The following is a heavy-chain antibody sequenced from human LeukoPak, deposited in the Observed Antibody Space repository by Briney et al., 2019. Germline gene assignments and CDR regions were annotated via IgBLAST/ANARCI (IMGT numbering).Heavy chain of an antibody. J-gene: IGHJ5*02. Sequence: GGSLRLSCAASVFTFSNYSLNWVRQAPWKGLEWVSGISNSGGTTYYADSVKGRFTISRDNSKNTLYLQMNSLRAEDTAVYYCAKSGCSSTSCYSILSGWLDPWGQGTLVTVSS. V-gene: IGHV3-23*01. CDR2: ISNSGGTT. CDR1: VFTFSNYS. CDR3: AKSGCSSTSCYSILSGWLDP. D-gene: IGHD2-2*02.